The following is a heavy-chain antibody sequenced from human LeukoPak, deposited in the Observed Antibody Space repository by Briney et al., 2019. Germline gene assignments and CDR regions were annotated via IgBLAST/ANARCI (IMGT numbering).Heavy chain of an antibody. J-gene: IGHJ6*02. CDR3: ARDRSNYLGGYYYYGMDV. Sequence: VASVKVSCKASGGTFSSYAISWVRQAPGQELEWMGGIIPIFGTANYAQKFQGRVTITADESTSTAYMELSSLRSEDTAVYYCARDRSNYLGGYYYYGMDVWGQGTTVTVSS. V-gene: IGHV1-69*13. D-gene: IGHD4-11*01. CDR1: GGTFSSYA. CDR2: IIPIFGTA.